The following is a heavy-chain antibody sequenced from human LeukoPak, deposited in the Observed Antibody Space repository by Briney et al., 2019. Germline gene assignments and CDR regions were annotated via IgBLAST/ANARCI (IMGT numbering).Heavy chain of an antibody. V-gene: IGHV3-48*03. CDR2: TSRGGSDI. Sequence: GGSLRLSCATSGFTFSNHEMNWVRQAPGKGLEWVAYTSRGGSDISYADSVKGRFTISTDNANSSLYLQMNSLRAEDRAVYFCVRARLIRLENFFDYWGQGTLVTVSS. D-gene: IGHD2-21*02. CDR3: VRARLIRLENFFDY. J-gene: IGHJ4*02. CDR1: GFTFSNHE.